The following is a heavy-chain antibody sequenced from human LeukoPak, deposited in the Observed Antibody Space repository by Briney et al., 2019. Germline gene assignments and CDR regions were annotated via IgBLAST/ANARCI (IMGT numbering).Heavy chain of an antibody. CDR2: IYPGDYET. J-gene: IGHJ4*02. D-gene: IGHD2-15*01. CDR3: ARHPYRSGGTCYPYYFDS. Sequence: PGESLKISCKVSGYTFSTYWIGWVRQMPGKGLEWMGIIYPGDYETRYSLSFQGQVTISVDKSISTAYLHWSSLKASDTAMYYCARHPYRSGGTCYPYYFDSWGQGTLVTVSS. V-gene: IGHV5-51*01. CDR1: GYTFSTYW.